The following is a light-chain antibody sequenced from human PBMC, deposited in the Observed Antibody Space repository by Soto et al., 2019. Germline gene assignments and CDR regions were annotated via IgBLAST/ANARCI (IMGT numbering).Light chain of an antibody. CDR1: SSDVGGYDY. CDR2: AVN. V-gene: IGLV2-14*01. CDR3: SSYTGNSTPVI. J-gene: IGLJ2*01. Sequence: QSVLTQPASVSGSPGQSITISCTGTSSDVGGYDYVSWYQQHPGKAPKLIIYAVNNRPSGVSSRFSGSKSGNTASLTVSGLLAEDEADYYCSSYTGNSTPVIFGVGTKLTVL.